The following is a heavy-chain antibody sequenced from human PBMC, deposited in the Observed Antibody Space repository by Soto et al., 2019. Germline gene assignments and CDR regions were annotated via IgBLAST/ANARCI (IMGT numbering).Heavy chain of an antibody. D-gene: IGHD3-3*01. Sequence: QAYLVESGGRVVQPGRSLRLSCAASGFSFSTFALHWVRQAPGEGLEWVALISHDGRNEKYAESVKGRFTISRDNSKNTVYMQMDSLRLEDTGVYYCARDGLSDDFTSGGYWFDPWGQGTQVTVSS. V-gene: IGHV3-30-3*01. CDR2: ISHDGRNE. J-gene: IGHJ5*02. CDR3: ARDGLSDDFTSGGYWFDP. CDR1: GFSFSTFA.